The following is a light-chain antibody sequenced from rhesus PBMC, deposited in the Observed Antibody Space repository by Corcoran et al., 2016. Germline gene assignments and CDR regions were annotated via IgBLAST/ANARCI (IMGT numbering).Light chain of an antibody. Sequence: DIQMTQSPSSLSASVGDRVTITCRARQGISSDLNWYQQKPGKAPKLLFYNANLLESGGPSRFSGGGSGTAFTFTISSLQPEDFATYYCQQYNSLPWTFGQGTKVEIK. J-gene: IGKJ1*01. CDR3: QQYNSLPWT. CDR2: NAN. V-gene: IGKV1-32*01. CDR1: QGISSD.